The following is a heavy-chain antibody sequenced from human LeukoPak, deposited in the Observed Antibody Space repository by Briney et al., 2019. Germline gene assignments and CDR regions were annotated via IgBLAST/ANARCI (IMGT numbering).Heavy chain of an antibody. CDR3: ARGGPLRYFDWIPVGDAFDI. CDR2: IYYSGST. V-gene: IGHV4-59*01. J-gene: IGHJ3*02. CDR1: GGSISSYY. D-gene: IGHD3-9*01. Sequence: SETLSLTCTVSGGSISSYYWSWIRQPPGKGLEWIGYIYYSGSTNYNPSLKSRVTISVDTSKNQFSLKLSSVTAADTAVYYCARGGPLRYFDWIPVGDAFDIWGQGTMVTVSS.